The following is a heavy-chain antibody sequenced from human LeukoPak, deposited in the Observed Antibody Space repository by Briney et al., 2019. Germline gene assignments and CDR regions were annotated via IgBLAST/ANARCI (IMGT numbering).Heavy chain of an antibody. D-gene: IGHD6-19*01. CDR1: GFNFNDKA. CDR3: AKTPYSSGRPPFDY. Sequence: QSGGSLRLSCVASGFNFNDKAMPWVRQAPGKGLEWVSSISWNSDFIDYADSVKGRFTVSRDNAKTSLYLQMNSVRDEDTAFYYCAKTPYSSGRPPFDYWGQGTLVTVSS. J-gene: IGHJ4*02. V-gene: IGHV3-9*01. CDR2: ISWNSDFI.